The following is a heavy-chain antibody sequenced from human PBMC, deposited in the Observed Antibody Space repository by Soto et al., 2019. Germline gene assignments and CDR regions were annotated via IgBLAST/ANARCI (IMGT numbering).Heavy chain of an antibody. CDR1: GYTFTSYG. Sequence: ASVKLSCKASGYTFTSYGISWVRQAPGQGLEWMGWISAYNGNTNYAQKLQGRVTMTTDTSTSTAYMELRSLRSDDTAVYYCAKYCSGGSCYWGAPDAFDIWGQGTMVTVSS. J-gene: IGHJ3*02. D-gene: IGHD2-15*01. V-gene: IGHV1-18*01. CDR2: ISAYNGNT. CDR3: AKYCSGGSCYWGAPDAFDI.